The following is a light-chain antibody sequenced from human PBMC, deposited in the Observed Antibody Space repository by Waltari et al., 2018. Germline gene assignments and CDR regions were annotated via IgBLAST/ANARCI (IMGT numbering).Light chain of an antibody. Sequence: EIVLTQSPGTLSLSPGESATLSCRASQSIGRYLVWYQQKPGQAPRLLIYGASSRAAGNPDRFSGSVSGTDFSLTISRLEPEDFAVYYCQNHERLPAVFGQGTKVEIK. J-gene: IGKJ1*01. CDR2: GAS. CDR3: QNHERLPAV. CDR1: QSIGRY. V-gene: IGKV3-20*01.